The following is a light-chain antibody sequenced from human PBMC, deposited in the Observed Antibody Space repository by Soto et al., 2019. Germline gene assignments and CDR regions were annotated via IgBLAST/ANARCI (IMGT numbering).Light chain of an antibody. V-gene: IGLV2-8*01. CDR1: SSDVGGYNY. CDR2: EVS. J-gene: IGLJ2*01. Sequence: QSVLTQPPSASGSPGQPVTISCTGTSSDVGGYNYVSWYQQHPGKAPKLMIYEVSKRPSGVPGRFSASKSGNTASLTVSGLQAEDEADYYCSSYGGNNNLVFGGGTKVTVL. CDR3: SSYGGNNNLV.